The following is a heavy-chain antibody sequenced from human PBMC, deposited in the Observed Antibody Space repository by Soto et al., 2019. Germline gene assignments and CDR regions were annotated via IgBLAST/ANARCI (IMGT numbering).Heavy chain of an antibody. Sequence: SETLSLTCTVSGGSISSYYWSWIRKPPGKGLEWIGYIYYSGSTNYNPSLKSRVTISVDTAKNQCSLKLSSVTAADTAVYYCARAPTSLNWFDPWGQGTLVTVSS. CDR3: ARAPTSLNWFDP. V-gene: IGHV4-59*01. CDR1: GGSISSYY. CDR2: IYYSGST. J-gene: IGHJ5*02.